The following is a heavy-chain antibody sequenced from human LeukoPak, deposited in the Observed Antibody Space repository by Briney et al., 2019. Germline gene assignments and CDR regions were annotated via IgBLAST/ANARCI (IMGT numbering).Heavy chain of an antibody. V-gene: IGHV4-30-2*01. Sequence: PSETLSLTCDVSGGSISSGLYSWSWIRQPLGNGLEWIGYIYHTGSTYYNPSLKSRVTISVDTSKNQFSLRLSSVTAADTAVYYCARLQYCSGTSCYWFDPWGQGTLVTVSS. CDR2: IYHTGST. D-gene: IGHD2-2*01. CDR3: ARLQYCSGTSCYWFDP. CDR1: GGSISSGLYS. J-gene: IGHJ5*02.